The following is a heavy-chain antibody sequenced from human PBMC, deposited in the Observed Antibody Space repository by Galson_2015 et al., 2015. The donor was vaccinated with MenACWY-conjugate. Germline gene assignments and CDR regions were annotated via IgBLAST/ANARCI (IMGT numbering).Heavy chain of an antibody. Sequence: SETLSLTCTVSGGSISSSSYYWDWIRQPPGRGLEWIGTIYYSGSTYYNSSLKSRVTISVDTSQNQFSLNLSSVTAADTAMYYCARHDRTAPARSGAFDIWGRGTVVTVSS. CDR2: IYYSGST. CDR1: GGSISSSSYY. J-gene: IGHJ3*02. CDR3: ARHDRTAPARSGAFDI. D-gene: IGHD2-2*01. V-gene: IGHV4-39*01.